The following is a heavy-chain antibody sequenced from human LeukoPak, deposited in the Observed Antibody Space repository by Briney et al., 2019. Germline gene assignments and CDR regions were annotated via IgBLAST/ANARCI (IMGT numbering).Heavy chain of an antibody. Sequence: PSETLSLTCTVSGGSISSYYWSWIRHPPGKGLEWIGYIYYSGSTNYNPSLKSRVTISVDTSKNQFSLKLSSVAAADTAVYYCARSGYVFWFDPWGQGTLVTVSS. CDR1: GGSISSYY. D-gene: IGHD5-12*01. CDR2: IYYSGST. V-gene: IGHV4-59*01. J-gene: IGHJ5*02. CDR3: ARSGYVFWFDP.